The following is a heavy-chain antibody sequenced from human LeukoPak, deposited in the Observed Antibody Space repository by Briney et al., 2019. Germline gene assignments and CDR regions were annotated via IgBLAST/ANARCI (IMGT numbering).Heavy chain of an antibody. J-gene: IGHJ6*02. CDR3: AKGDAYNPSSFYGVDV. CDR1: GGSISSYY. CDR2: IFYSGST. D-gene: IGHD5-24*01. Sequence: SSETLSLTCTVSGGSISSYYWSWIRQPPGKGLEWIGYIFYSGSTNYNPSLKSRVTISVDTPKNQFSLKLTSVTAADTTVYYCAKGDAYNPSSFYGVDVWGQGTTVTVSS. V-gene: IGHV4-59*01.